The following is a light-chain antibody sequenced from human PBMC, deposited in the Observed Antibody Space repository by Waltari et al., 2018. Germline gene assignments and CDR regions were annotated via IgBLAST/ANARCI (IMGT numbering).Light chain of an antibody. J-gene: IGLJ3*02. CDR2: AVT. CDR3: GSYAGSKILL. Sequence: QSALTQPPSASGSPGQSVTISCTGTSSDVGIYDYVSWYQQRPGKAPKLLLYAVTERPYGVPDRFSGSKSGNTASLTVFGLQTEDEGTYYCGSYAGSKILLFGGGTELTVL. V-gene: IGLV2-8*01. CDR1: SSDVGIYDY.